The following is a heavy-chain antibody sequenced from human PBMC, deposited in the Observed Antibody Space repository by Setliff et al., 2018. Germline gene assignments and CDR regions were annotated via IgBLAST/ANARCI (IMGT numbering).Heavy chain of an antibody. D-gene: IGHD2-2*01. V-gene: IGHV1-18*01. Sequence: ASVKVSCKASGFVFTNYAITWVRQAPGQGLEWMGWISPNYDYTNYAQKFQDRVTITADTSTGTAYMELRSLTSDDTAVYYCVRGSGPRAVVAMPFDYWGQGTPVTVS. CDR3: VRGSGPRAVVAMPFDY. J-gene: IGHJ4*02. CDR1: GFVFTNYA. CDR2: ISPNYDYT.